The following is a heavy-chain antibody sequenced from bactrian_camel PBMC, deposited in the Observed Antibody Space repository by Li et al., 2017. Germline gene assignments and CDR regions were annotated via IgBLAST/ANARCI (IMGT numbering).Heavy chain of an antibody. J-gene: IGHJ6*01. Sequence: HVQLVESGGGSVQAGESLRLSCAASGDIDNKYSMGWFRQDPGKEREGVAAIWSLGSTYYSDSVKGRFTISLDRAKNTLYLQMSSLKPEDTAMYYCAAETHYCYIGADFSYYGQGTQVTVS. V-gene: IGHV3-3*01. CDR1: GDIDNKYS. D-gene: IGHD3*01. CDR2: IWSLGST. CDR3: AAETHYCYIGADFSY.